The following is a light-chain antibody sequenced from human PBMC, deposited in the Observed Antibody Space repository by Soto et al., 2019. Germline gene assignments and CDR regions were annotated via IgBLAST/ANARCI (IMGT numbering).Light chain of an antibody. Sequence: QSVLTQPPSASGTPGQRVTISCSGRSSNIGSNTVSWYQQFPGTAPKLLINSNNQRPSGVPDRFSGSKSGTSASLAISGLRSEDEADYYCAAWDDSLNGPVFGGGTKVTVL. CDR3: AAWDDSLNGPV. CDR2: SNN. V-gene: IGLV1-44*01. CDR1: SSNIGSNT. J-gene: IGLJ2*01.